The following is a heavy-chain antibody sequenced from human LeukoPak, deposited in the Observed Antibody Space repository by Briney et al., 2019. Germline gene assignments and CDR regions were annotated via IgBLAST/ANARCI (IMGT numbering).Heavy chain of an antibody. J-gene: IGHJ4*02. D-gene: IGHD5-18*01. V-gene: IGHV4-39*07. Sequence: SETLSLTCTVSGGSISSSSYYWGWIRQPPGKGLEWIGSIYYSGSTYYNPSLKSRVTISVDTSKNQFSLKLSSVTAADTAVYYCARVGDSYGSYYFDYWGQGTLVTVSS. CDR2: IYYSGST. CDR3: ARVGDSYGSYYFDY. CDR1: GGSISSSSYY.